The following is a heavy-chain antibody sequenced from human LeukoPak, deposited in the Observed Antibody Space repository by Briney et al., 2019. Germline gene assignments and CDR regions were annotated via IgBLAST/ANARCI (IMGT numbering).Heavy chain of an antibody. J-gene: IGHJ4*02. CDR1: GFTFSSYA. CDR3: ARDLNSGSFTSIDY. D-gene: IGHD1-26*01. CDR2: ISYDGSNK. V-gene: IGHV3-30*04. Sequence: PGRSLRLSCAASGFTFSSYAMHWVRQAPGKGLEWVAVISYDGSNKYYADSAKGRFTISRDNSKNTLYLQMNSLRAEDTAVYYCARDLNSGSFTSIDYWGQGTLVTVSS.